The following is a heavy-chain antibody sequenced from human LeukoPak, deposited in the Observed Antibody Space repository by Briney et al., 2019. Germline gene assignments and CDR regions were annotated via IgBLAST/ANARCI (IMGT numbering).Heavy chain of an antibody. CDR1: GGSISNYY. CDR3: ARQGVATAIDY. Sequence: KPSETLSLSCAVSGGSISNYYRSWIRQPAGKGLEWIGRISASGNTNYNPSLKSRVTMSVDTSMNLFALKLSSVTAADTAVYYCARQGVATAIDYWGQGTLVTVSS. V-gene: IGHV4-4*07. CDR2: ISASGNT. D-gene: IGHD2-21*02. J-gene: IGHJ4*02.